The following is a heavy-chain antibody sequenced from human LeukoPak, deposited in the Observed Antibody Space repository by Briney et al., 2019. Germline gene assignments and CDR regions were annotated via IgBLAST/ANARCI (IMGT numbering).Heavy chain of an antibody. D-gene: IGHD6-6*01. CDR2: IYYSGST. V-gene: IGHV4-39*01. CDR3: ARREGARPMDY. Sequence: SETLSLTCTVSGGSISSSSYFWGWIRQPPGKGLGRFGSIYYSGSTYYNPSLKSRVTISVDASKNQFSLKLSSVTDADTAVYYFARREGARPMDYWGQGILVTVSS. CDR1: GGSISSSSYF. J-gene: IGHJ4*02.